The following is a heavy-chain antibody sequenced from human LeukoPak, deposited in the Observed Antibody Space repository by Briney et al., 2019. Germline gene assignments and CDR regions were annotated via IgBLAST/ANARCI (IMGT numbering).Heavy chain of an antibody. J-gene: IGHJ1*01. CDR1: GYSFTAYY. CDR2: INPNTGGT. CDR3: ARDIGPDYHYGH. D-gene: IGHD3-10*01. V-gene: IGHV1-2*02. Sequence: GASVKVSCKSSGYSFTAYYIHWVRQVPGQGLEWMGWINPNTGGTNYAQKFEGRVTMTSDTSITTAYMEVRSLRSDDTAVFYCARDIGPDYHYGHWGQGTLVTVSS.